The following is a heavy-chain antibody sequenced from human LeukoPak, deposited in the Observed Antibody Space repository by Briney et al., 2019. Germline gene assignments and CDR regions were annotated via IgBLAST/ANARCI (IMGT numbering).Heavy chain of an antibody. CDR2: IGHDGDNE. CDR1: GFTFSNYG. D-gene: IGHD5-12*01. V-gene: IGHV3-30*02. Sequence: PGGSLRLSCIASGFTFSNYGMHWVRQAPGKGLEWVTFIGHDGDNEQYAASVNGRFTISRDKSKNTLYLQMNSLRAEDTAVYYCARTSGYSGYVSYDYWGQGTLVTVSS. CDR3: ARTSGYSGYVSYDY. J-gene: IGHJ4*02.